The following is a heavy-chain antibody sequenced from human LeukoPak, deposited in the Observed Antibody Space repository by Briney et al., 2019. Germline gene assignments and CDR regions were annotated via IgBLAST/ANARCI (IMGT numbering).Heavy chain of an antibody. CDR1: GGSISNKTYS. CDR2: YYSGTT. V-gene: IGHV4-39*01. CDR3: ARRAITVAPYYFDY. Sequence: SETLSLTCNVSGGSISNKTYSWGWIRQPPGKGLEWIGLYYSGTTYYNPSLKSRVTMYAVTSKSQFSLKLTSVTAADTAVYFCARRAITVAPYYFDYWGQGTLVTVSS. J-gene: IGHJ4*02. D-gene: IGHD3-10*01.